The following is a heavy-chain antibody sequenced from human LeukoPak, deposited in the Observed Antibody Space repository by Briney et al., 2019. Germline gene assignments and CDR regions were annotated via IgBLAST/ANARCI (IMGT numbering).Heavy chain of an antibody. CDR2: ISSSSSYI. D-gene: IGHD3-3*01. Sequence: GGSLRLSCAASGFTFSSYSMNWVRQAPGKGLEWVSSISSSSSYIYSADSVKGRFTISRDNAKNSLYLQMNSLRAEDTALYYCARGRFDYDFWTLDYWGQGTLVTVSS. CDR3: ARGRFDYDFWTLDY. V-gene: IGHV3-21*04. J-gene: IGHJ4*02. CDR1: GFTFSSYS.